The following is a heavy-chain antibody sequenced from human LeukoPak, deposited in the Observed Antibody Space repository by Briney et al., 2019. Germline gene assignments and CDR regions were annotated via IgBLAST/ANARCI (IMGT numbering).Heavy chain of an antibody. D-gene: IGHD2-2*01. CDR1: GGSIYSDF. J-gene: IGHJ6*03. CDR2: IYYSGST. Sequence: PSETLSLTCTVSGGSIYSDFWTWIRQPPGKGLEWIGYIYYSGSTSYNPSLKSRVTISVDTSKNQFSLKLSSVTAADTAVYYCARLSVVPAAMQFYYYYHMDVWGKGTTVTVSS. V-gene: IGHV4-59*08. CDR3: ARLSVVPAAMQFYYYYHMDV.